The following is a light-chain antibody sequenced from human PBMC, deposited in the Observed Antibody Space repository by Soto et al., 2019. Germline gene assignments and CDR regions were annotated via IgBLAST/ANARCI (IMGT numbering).Light chain of an antibody. V-gene: IGKV3-11*01. CDR1: QSVNSY. Sequence: EIVLTQSPATLSLSPGERATLSCRASQSVNSYLAWYQHKPGQAPRLLIYGASNSATGIPARFSGSGSGTDFTLTISSLEPQDFAVYYCQQRSNWPHLTFGQGTRLEIK. CDR2: GAS. CDR3: QQRSNWPHLT. J-gene: IGKJ5*01.